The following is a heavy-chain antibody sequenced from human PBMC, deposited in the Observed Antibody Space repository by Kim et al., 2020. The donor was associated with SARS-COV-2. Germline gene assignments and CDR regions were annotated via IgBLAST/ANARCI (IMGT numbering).Heavy chain of an antibody. V-gene: IGHV3-30-3*01. CDR2: ISYDGDNK. CDR3: ARGYTSGWDPSLGD. D-gene: IGHD6-19*01. Sequence: GGSLRLSCAASGFTFSSYVMHWVRHAPGKGLEWVAVISYDGDNKYYAESVKGRFTILRDNSKNTLYLQMSSLRVEETAVYYCARGYTSGWDPSLGDWGQGTLVTVSS. CDR1: GFTFSSYV. J-gene: IGHJ4*02.